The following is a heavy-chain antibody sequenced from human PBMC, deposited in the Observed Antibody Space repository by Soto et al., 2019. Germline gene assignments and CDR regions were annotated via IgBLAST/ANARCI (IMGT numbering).Heavy chain of an antibody. Sequence: GGSLRLSCAASGFTFSSYSMNWVRQAPGKGLEWVSSISSSSSYIYYADSVKGRFTISRDNAKNSLYLQMNSLRAEDTAVYYCARELYSGYGGGGMDVWGQGTTVTVSS. J-gene: IGHJ6*02. CDR1: GFTFSSYS. CDR3: ARELYSGYGGGGMDV. V-gene: IGHV3-21*01. D-gene: IGHD5-12*01. CDR2: ISSSSSYI.